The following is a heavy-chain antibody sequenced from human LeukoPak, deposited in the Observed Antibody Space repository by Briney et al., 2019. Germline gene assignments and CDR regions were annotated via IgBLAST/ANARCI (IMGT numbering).Heavy chain of an antibody. V-gene: IGHV3-49*04. J-gene: IGHJ4*02. CDR2: IRSKAYGETA. D-gene: IGHD1-26*01. CDR1: GFTFSDYA. Sequence: GAPRLSCTASGFTFSDYAMCCGRHAPRGRVWSVCLIRSKAYGETADYAASVNGRFTISRDDSKAIAYLPMNSLKTEDAAVYHCTRDRGASNHYDYWGQGTLVTVSS. CDR3: TRDRGASNHYDY.